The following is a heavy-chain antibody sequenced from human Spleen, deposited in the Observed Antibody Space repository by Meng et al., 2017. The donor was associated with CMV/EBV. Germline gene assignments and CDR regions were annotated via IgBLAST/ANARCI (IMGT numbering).Heavy chain of an antibody. CDR1: GFTFSSYG. J-gene: IGHJ4*02. CDR3: ARGWSYPYYFDY. D-gene: IGHD1-26*01. Sequence: GESLKISCAASGFTFSSYGMNWVRQAPGEGLEWVSSISSSGSYIYYADSVKGRFTISRDNAKYSLYLQMNSQRAEGTAVYYCARGWSYPYYFDYWGQGTLVTVSS. V-gene: IGHV3-21*01. CDR2: ISSSGSYI.